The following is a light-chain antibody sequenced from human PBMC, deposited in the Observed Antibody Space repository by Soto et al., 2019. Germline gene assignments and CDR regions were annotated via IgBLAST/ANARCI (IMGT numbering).Light chain of an antibody. CDR2: GSS. V-gene: IGKV3-20*01. CDR1: QSISTSY. CDR3: QQYGNLPLT. J-gene: IGKJ4*01. Sequence: EIVLTQSPVTLSLSPGERATLSCRASQSISTSYLAWYQQKPGQAPRLLIYGSSSRATGIPDRFSGSGSGTDFTLTISSLDPEDFAVYYCQQYGNLPLTFGGGTKVDI.